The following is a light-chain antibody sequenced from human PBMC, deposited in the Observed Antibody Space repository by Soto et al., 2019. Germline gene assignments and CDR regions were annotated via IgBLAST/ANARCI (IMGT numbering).Light chain of an antibody. J-gene: IGLJ2*01. CDR3: SSYTSDITQV. CDR2: DVN. V-gene: IGLV2-14*01. Sequence: QSVLTQPASVSGSPGQSITISCTGTGSDIGNYNYVSWYQQHPGKAPKLIISDVNSRPSGISNRFSGSKSGNTASLTISGLQAEDEAYYYCSSYTSDITQVFGGGTKVTVL. CDR1: GSDIGNYNY.